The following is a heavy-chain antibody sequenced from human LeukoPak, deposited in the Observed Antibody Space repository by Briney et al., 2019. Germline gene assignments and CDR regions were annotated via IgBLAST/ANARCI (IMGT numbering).Heavy chain of an antibody. J-gene: IGHJ4*02. CDR2: ISSSGSTI. D-gene: IGHD3-22*01. CDR1: GFTFSDYY. V-gene: IGHV3-11*04. CDR3: ARDFHYYSDSSGFDY. Sequence: GGSLRLSCAASGFTFSDYYMSWIRQAPGKGLEWVSYISSSGSTIYYADSVKGRFTISRDNAKNSLYLQMNSLRAEDTAVYYCARDFHYYSDSSGFDYWGQGTLVTVSS.